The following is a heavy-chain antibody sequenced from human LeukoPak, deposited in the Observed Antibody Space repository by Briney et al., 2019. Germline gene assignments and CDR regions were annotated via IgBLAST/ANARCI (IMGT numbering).Heavy chain of an antibody. V-gene: IGHV4-39*01. CDR3: ARQAIGFGESHFDF. CDR1: GGSISSSSYY. D-gene: IGHD3-10*01. CDR2: TNYSGRT. Sequence: PSETLSLTCTVSGGSISSSSYYWGWIRQPPGKGLEWIGSTNYSGRTNYNPSLKSRVTKSVDTSKNQFSLKLSSVTAADTAVYYCARQAIGFGESHFDFWGQGTLATVSS. J-gene: IGHJ4*02.